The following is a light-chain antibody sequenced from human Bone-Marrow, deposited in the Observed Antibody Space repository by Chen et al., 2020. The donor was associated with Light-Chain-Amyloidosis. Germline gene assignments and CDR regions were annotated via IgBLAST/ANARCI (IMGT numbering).Light chain of an antibody. V-gene: IGLV3-21*02. J-gene: IGLJ2*01. Sequence: SYVLTQPSSVSVAPGQTATIACGGNNIGSTSVHWYQQTPGQAPLLVVYDDSDRPAGIPERLSGSTSGNTATLISSGVEAGDEADYYCQVWDRSSDGVVFGGGTKLTVL. CDR2: DDS. CDR3: QVWDRSSDGVV. CDR1: NIGSTS.